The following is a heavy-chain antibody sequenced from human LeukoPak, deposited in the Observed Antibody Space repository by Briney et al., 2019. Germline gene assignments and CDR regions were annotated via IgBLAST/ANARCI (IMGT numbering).Heavy chain of an antibody. CDR1: GFTFSNYA. D-gene: IGHD2-8*02. Sequence: GGSLRLSCAASGFTFSNYAMTWDRQAPGKGLEWISGITGSGSSTYYAASVKGRFTISRDNSKNTLFLQMNSLRAEDTAVYYCAKADSRALVVDYFDYWGQGTLVTVSS. V-gene: IGHV3-23*01. J-gene: IGHJ4*02. CDR3: AKADSRALVVDYFDY. CDR2: ITGSGSST.